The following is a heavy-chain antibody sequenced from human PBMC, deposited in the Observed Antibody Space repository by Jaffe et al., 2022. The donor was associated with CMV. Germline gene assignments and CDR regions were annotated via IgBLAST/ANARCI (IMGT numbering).Heavy chain of an antibody. CDR1: GYTFSSYS. V-gene: IGHV1-3*01. D-gene: IGHD3-22*01. CDR3: ARAQYSYDFFRSPAPRYYYRHHMDI. J-gene: IGHJ6*03. CDR2: INAGNGDT. Sequence: QVQLVQSGAEVKKPGVSVRISCKASGYTFSSYSIHWVRQAPGQGLEWMGRINAGNGDTEYSQNFQGRVTITRDTSANTVYLDLTSLRSEDTAVYYCARAQYSYDFFRSPAPRYYYRHHMDIWGKGTTVTVSS.